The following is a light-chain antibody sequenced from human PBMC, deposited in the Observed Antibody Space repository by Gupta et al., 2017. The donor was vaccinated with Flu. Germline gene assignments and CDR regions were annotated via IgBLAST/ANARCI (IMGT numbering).Light chain of an antibody. V-gene: IGKV4-1*01. CDR2: RAS. CDR1: QSILYSSNDNNY. CDR3: QAYYRPPT. Sequence: IVITQSPDSLAVSLGEKATIICRSSQSILYSSNDNNYLSWFQQKPGQPPQLLIYRASTRASGVPNRFSGSGSGKDFTITISNLQAEDVAVYCCQAYYRPPTFGGGTKVEIK. J-gene: IGKJ4*01.